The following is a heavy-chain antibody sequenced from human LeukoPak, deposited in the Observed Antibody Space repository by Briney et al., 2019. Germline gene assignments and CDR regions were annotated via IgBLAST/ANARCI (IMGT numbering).Heavy chain of an antibody. D-gene: IGHD3-3*01. CDR3: ARVEIYYYYMDV. CDR2: IYYSGNT. CDR1: GGSISSYY. Sequence: SSETLSLTCTVSGGSISSYYWSWIRQPPGKGLEWIGYIYYSGNTNYNPSLKSRVTISIDTSKNQFSLKLSSVTAADTAVYYCARVEIYYYYMDVWGKGTTVTISS. J-gene: IGHJ6*03. V-gene: IGHV4-59*01.